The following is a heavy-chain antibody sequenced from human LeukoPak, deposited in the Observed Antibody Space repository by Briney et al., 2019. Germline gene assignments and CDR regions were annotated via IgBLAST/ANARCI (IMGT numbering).Heavy chain of an antibody. CDR1: GGSVSSGSYY. Sequence: TSETLSLTCTVSGGSVSSGSYYWSWIRQPPGKGLEWIGDIYYSGSTNYNPSLKSRVTISVDTSENHFSLKLSSVTAADTAVYYCARGGGSGYYNNWFDPWGQGTLVTVSS. CDR2: IYYSGST. D-gene: IGHD3-22*01. V-gene: IGHV4-61*03. J-gene: IGHJ5*02. CDR3: ARGGGSGYYNNWFDP.